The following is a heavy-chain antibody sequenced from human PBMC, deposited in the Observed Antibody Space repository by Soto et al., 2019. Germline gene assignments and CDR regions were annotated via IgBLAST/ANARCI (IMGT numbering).Heavy chain of an antibody. J-gene: IGHJ5*02. CDR3: ARGGSSWYGAWFDP. V-gene: IGHV4-59*01. D-gene: IGHD6-13*01. Sequence: ETLSLTCTVAGCSIRSYYWSWIRQPPGKGLEWIGYIYDDVSTNYNPSLKSRVTISLDTSENQFFLKVNSVTTADTAVYYCARGGSSWYGAWFDPWGQGALVTVSS. CDR2: IYDDVST. CDR1: GCSIRSYY.